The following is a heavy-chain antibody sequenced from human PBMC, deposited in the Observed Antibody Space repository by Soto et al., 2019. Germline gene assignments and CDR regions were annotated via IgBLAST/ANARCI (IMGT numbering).Heavy chain of an antibody. D-gene: IGHD3-3*01. J-gene: IGHJ4*02. CDR2: ISGSGGST. V-gene: IGHV3-23*01. CDR3: AKDPYYDFWSGITYFDY. CDR1: GFTFSSYA. Sequence: GGSLRLSCAASGFTFSSYAMSWVRQAPGKGLEWVSAISGSGGSTYYADSVKGRFTIPRDNSKNTLYLQMNSLRAEDTAVYYCAKDPYYDFWSGITYFDYWGQGTLVTVSS.